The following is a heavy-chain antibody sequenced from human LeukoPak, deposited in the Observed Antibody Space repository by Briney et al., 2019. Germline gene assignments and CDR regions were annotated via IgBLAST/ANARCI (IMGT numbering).Heavy chain of an antibody. D-gene: IGHD3-22*01. V-gene: IGHV3-30*03. CDR1: GFTFSSYG. Sequence: GGSLRLSCAASGFTFSSYGMHWVRQAPGKGLEWVAVISYDGSNKYYADSVKGRFTISRDNSKNTLYLQMNSLRAEDTAVYYCATYYYYDSSGYIDYWGQGTLVAVSS. CDR3: ATYYYYDSSGYIDY. J-gene: IGHJ4*02. CDR2: ISYDGSNK.